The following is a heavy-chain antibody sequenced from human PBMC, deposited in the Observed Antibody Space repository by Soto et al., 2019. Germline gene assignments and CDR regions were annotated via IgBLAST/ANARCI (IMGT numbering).Heavy chain of an antibody. CDR1: GFTFSSFG. Sequence: GGSLRLSCAASGFTFSSFGMHWVRQAPGKGLEWVAVISYDGSNKYYADYMKGRFTISRDDSKNTLYLQMNSLRAEDTAAYYCAKTAGYDYVWGSSGLDPWGQGT. D-gene: IGHD3-16*01. J-gene: IGHJ5*02. CDR2: ISYDGSNK. CDR3: AKTAGYDYVWGSSGLDP. V-gene: IGHV3-30*18.